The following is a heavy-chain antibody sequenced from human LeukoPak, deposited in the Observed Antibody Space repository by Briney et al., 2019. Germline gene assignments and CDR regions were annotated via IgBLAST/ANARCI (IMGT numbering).Heavy chain of an antibody. J-gene: IGHJ4*02. CDR2: IKSKTDGGTT. V-gene: IGHV3-15*01. CDR1: GFTFSNAW. Sequence: KPGGSLRLSCAASGFTFSNAWMSWVRQAPGKGLEWVGRIKSKTDGGTTDYAAPVKGRFTISRDDSKNTLYLQMNSLKTEDTAVYYCTTDRGYYDILTGYSAYYFDYWGQGTLVTVSS. CDR3: TTDRGYYDILTGYSAYYFDY. D-gene: IGHD3-9*01.